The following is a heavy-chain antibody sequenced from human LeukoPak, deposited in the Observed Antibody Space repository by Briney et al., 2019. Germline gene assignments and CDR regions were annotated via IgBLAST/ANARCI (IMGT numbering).Heavy chain of an antibody. J-gene: IGHJ4*02. CDR2: IYYSGST. V-gene: IGHV4-30-4*07. D-gene: IGHD5-18*01. Sequence: SETLSLTCAVSGGSISSGGYSWSWIRQPPGKGLEWIGYIYYSGSTYYNPSLKSRVTISVDTSKNQFSLKLSSVTAADTALYYCACSGYSYGQLFDYWGQGTLVTVSS. CDR1: GGSISSGGYS. CDR3: ACSGYSYGQLFDY.